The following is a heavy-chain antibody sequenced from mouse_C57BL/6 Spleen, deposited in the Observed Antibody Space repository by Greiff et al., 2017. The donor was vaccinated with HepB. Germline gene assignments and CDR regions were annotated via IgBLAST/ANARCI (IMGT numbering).Heavy chain of an antibody. CDR3: ARAYYYGSSYFDY. D-gene: IGHD1-1*01. CDR2: IHPNSGST. Sequence: VQLQQPGAELVKPGASVKLSCKASGYTFTSYWMHWVKQRPGQGLEWIGMIHPNSGSTNYNEKFKSKDTLTVDKSSSTDYMQLSSLTSEDSAVYYCARAYYYGSSYFDYWGQGTTLTVSS. V-gene: IGHV1-64*01. CDR1: GYTFTSYW. J-gene: IGHJ2*01.